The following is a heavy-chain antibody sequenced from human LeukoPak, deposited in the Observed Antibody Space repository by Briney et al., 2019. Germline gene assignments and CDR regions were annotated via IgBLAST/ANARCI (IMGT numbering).Heavy chain of an antibody. CDR3: ARDGPYDYVWGSYRYPRDYFDY. Sequence: SETLSLTCTVSGGSISSYYWSWIRQPAGKGLEWIGRIYTSGSTNYNPSLKSRVTMSVDTSKNQFSLKLSSVTAADTAVYYCARDGPYDYVWGSYRYPRDYFDYWGQGTLVTVSS. CDR2: IYTSGST. V-gene: IGHV4-4*07. D-gene: IGHD3-16*02. J-gene: IGHJ4*02. CDR1: GGSISSYY.